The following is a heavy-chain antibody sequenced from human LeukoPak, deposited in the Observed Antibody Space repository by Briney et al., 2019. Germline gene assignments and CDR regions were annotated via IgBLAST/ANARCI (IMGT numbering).Heavy chain of an antibody. CDR1: GYMFIGYH. Sequence: GASVTVSCKASGYMFIGYHIHWVRQAPGQGLEWMGWINPNSGGTNHAQKFRGRVTMTRAPSINTAYMEVISLASDDTAVYYCARDSSITTPRGGFDIWGQGTKVTVSS. CDR2: INPNSGGT. J-gene: IGHJ3*02. D-gene: IGHD3-22*01. CDR3: ARDSSITTPRGGFDI. V-gene: IGHV1-2*02.